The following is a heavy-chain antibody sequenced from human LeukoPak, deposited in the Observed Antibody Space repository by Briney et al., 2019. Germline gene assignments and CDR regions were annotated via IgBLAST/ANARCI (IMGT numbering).Heavy chain of an antibody. V-gene: IGHV1-18*01. Sequence: ASVKVSCKASGYTFTSYGISWVRQAPGQGLEWMGWISPYNGNTNYAQKLQGRVTMTTDTSTTTAYMELRSLRSDDTAVYYCARHDAHYSLWYFDLWGRGTLVTVSS. J-gene: IGHJ2*01. CDR3: ARHDAHYSLWYFDL. CDR2: ISPYNGNT. D-gene: IGHD2-15*01. CDR1: GYTFTSYG.